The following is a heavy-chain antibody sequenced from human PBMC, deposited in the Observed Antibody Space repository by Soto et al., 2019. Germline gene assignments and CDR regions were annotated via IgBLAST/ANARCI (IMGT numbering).Heavy chain of an antibody. V-gene: IGHV1-69*06. CDR1: GGTFSSNA. J-gene: IGHJ4*02. CDR2: IIPIFGTA. D-gene: IGHD3-22*01. Sequence: ASVKVSCKASGGTFSSNAISWVRQAPGQGLEWMGGIIPIFGTANYAQKFQGRVTITADKSTSTAYMELSSLRSEDTAVYYCASPVLDYYDSSGYYHGGYWGQGTLVTVSS. CDR3: ASPVLDYYDSSGYYHGGY.